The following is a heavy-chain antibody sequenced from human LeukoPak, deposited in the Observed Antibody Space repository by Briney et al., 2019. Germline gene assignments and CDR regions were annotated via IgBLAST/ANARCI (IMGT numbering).Heavy chain of an antibody. J-gene: IGHJ3*02. CDR2: IRYDGNNK. CDR1: GFNFSSYG. Sequence: GGSLRLSCAASGFNFSSYGMHWVRQAPGKGLEWVAFIRYDGNNKYYADSVKGRFTISRDNAKNSLYLQMNSLRAEDTAVYYCARDGIVVVPAAINAFDIWGQGTMVTVSS. CDR3: ARDGIVVVPAAINAFDI. D-gene: IGHD2-2*02. V-gene: IGHV3-30*02.